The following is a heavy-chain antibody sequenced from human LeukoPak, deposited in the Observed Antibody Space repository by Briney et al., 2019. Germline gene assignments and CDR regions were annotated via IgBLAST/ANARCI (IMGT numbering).Heavy chain of an antibody. D-gene: IGHD2-15*01. J-gene: IGHJ4*02. CDR1: GGSIGDYY. Sequence: SETLSLTCTVSGGSIGDYYWSWFREPPGKGLEWIGYLYYSRNTNYSPSLKSRVTISADTSKNPVYLKLRSVTAADTAVYDCFRCPWGAGGRQYWGQGTQVIVSS. CDR3: FRCPWGAGGRQY. CDR2: LYYSRNT. V-gene: IGHV4-59*01.